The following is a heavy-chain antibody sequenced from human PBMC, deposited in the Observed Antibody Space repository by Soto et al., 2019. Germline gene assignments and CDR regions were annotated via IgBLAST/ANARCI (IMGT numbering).Heavy chain of an antibody. CDR3: ARSDHYYYDSSGYWDY. CDR2: IYYSGST. J-gene: IGHJ4*02. D-gene: IGHD3-22*01. V-gene: IGHV4-59*08. CDR1: GGSISSYY. Sequence: SETLSLTCTVSGGSISSYYWSWIRQPPGKGLEWIGHIYYSGSTNYNPSLKSRLTISVDTSKNQFSLKLSSVTAADTAVYYCARSDHYYYDSSGYWDYWGQGTLVTVSS.